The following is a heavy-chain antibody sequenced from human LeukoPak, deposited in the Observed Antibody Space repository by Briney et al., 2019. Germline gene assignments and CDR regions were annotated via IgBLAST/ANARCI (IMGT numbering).Heavy chain of an antibody. D-gene: IGHD3-3*01. J-gene: IGHJ3*01. CDR2: IKPGGNEK. Sequence: GGSLRLSCAASGFTFNNYWMTWVRQGPGKGLEWVANIKPGGNEKYNVDSVKGRFTISRDNVKNSLYLQMNSLRAEDTAIYYCATFRFLGTWGQGTMVTVSP. V-gene: IGHV3-7*03. CDR3: ATFRFLGT. CDR1: GFTFNNYW.